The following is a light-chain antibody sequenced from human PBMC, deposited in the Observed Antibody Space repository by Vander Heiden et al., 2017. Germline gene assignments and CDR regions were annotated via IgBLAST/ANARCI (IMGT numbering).Light chain of an antibody. CDR2: EVS. Sequence: SSLTPPASVSRSPGPSITISCTGTSSDVGSYNRVSWYQQHAGKAPKLMIYEVSKRPSGVSDRFSGSKSGNTASLTISGLQAEDEADYYCCAYAGSSTLFGGGTKLTVL. CDR3: CAYAGSSTL. CDR1: SSDVGSYNR. V-gene: IGLV2-23*02. J-gene: IGLJ3*02.